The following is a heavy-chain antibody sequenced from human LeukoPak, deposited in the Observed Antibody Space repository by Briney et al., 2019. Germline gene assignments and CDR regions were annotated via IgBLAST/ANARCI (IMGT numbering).Heavy chain of an antibody. D-gene: IGHD1-1*01. J-gene: IGHJ6*03. V-gene: IGHV4-34*01. Sequence: SETLSLTCAVYGGSFSGYYWSWIRQPPGKGLEWIGEINHSGSTNYNPSLKSRVTISVDTSKNQFSLRLSSVTAADTAVYYCARGWMRYYYMDVWGKGTTVTVSS. CDR3: ARGWMRYYYMDV. CDR2: INHSGST. CDR1: GGSFSGYY.